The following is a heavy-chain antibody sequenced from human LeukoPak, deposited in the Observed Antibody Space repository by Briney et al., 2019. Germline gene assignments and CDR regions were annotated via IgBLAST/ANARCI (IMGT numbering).Heavy chain of an antibody. V-gene: IGHV4-59*01. Sequence: PSETLSLTCTVSGGSISSYYWSWIRQPPGKGLEWIGYIYYSGSTNYNPSLKSRVTISVDTSKNQFSLKLSSVTAADTAVYYCARSTASVNGRLYCFDYWGQGTLVTVSS. CDR2: IYYSGST. D-gene: IGHD1-14*01. CDR3: ARSTASVNGRLYCFDY. J-gene: IGHJ4*02. CDR1: GGSISSYY.